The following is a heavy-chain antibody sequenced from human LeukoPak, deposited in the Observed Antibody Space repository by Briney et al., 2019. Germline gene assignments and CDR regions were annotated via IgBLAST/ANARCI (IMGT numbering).Heavy chain of an antibody. Sequence: GGSLRLSCAASGFSFGSYAMHWVRQAPGKGLEWVALIRYDGSNKYYADSVKGRFTISRDNSKNTLYLQMNSLRAEDTAVSYCARGRGFGVVIIPSAGYYYYMDVWGKGTTVTVSS. V-gene: IGHV3-30*02. CDR1: GFSFGSYA. D-gene: IGHD3-3*01. CDR2: IRYDGSNK. CDR3: ARGRGFGVVIIPSAGYYYYMDV. J-gene: IGHJ6*03.